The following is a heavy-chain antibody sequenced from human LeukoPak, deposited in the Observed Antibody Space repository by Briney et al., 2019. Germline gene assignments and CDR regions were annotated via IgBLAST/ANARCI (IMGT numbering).Heavy chain of an antibody. V-gene: IGHV1-18*04. J-gene: IGHJ6*04. CDR3: ARDDGSSGWYGDV. D-gene: IGHD6-19*01. CDR1: GYTFTSYG. Sequence: ASVKVSCKASGYTFTSYGISWVRQAPGQGREGRGWISAHNGNTNYAQKLQGRVTMTTDTSTSTAYMELRSLRSDDTAVYYCARDDGSSGWYGDVWGKGTTVTVSS. CDR2: ISAHNGNT.